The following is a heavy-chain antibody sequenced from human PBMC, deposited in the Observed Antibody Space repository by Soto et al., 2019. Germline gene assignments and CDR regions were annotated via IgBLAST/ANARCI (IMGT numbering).Heavy chain of an antibody. CDR2: ISYDGRNK. Sequence: GAYPTLSCTASAFTFSSYGMHWVRPARGKGLEWVAVISYDGRNKYYADSVTGRFTISRDNSKNPLYLQMNSLRAEDTAVYYRAKDGAQYDSSGSVDYWGQGTLVTVPS. D-gene: IGHD3-22*01. V-gene: IGHV3-30*18. CDR1: AFTFSSYG. CDR3: AKDGAQYDSSGSVDY. J-gene: IGHJ4*02.